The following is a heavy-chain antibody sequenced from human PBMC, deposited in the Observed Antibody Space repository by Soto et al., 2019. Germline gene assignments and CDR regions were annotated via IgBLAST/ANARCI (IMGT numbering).Heavy chain of an antibody. CDR3: ARGSYGRYFDY. CDR1: GFTFSSYE. J-gene: IGHJ4*02. D-gene: IGHD5-18*01. CDR2: ISSSGSTI. V-gene: IGHV3-48*03. Sequence: ESGGGLVQPGGSLRLSCAASGFTFSSYEMNWVRQAPGKGLEWVSYISSSGSTINYADSVKGRFTISRDNAKNSLYLQMDSLRAEDTAVYYCARGSYGRYFDYWGQGTLVTDSS.